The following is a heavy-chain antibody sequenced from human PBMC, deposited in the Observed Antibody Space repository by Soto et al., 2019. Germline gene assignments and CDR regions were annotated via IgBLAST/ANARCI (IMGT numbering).Heavy chain of an antibody. CDR2: IWYDGSNK. V-gene: IGHV3-33*06. D-gene: IGHD2-2*01. CDR3: AKGHCSSASCSDMDV. Sequence: HPGGSLRLSCAASGFTFSSYGMHWVRQAPGKGLEWVAVIWYDGSNKYYADSVKGRFTISRDNSKNTLYLQMNSLRAEDTAVYYCAKGHCSSASCSDMDVWGQGTTVTVSS. CDR1: GFTFSSYG. J-gene: IGHJ6*02.